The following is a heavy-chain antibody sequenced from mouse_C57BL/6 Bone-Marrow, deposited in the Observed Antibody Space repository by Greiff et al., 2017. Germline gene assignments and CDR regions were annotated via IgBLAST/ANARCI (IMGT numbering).Heavy chain of an antibody. CDR1: GYTFTDYY. Sequence: EVHLVESGPVLVKPGASVKMSCKASGYTFTDYYMNWVKQSHGKSLEWIGVINPYNGGTSYNQKFKGKATLTVDKSSSTAYMELNSLTSEDSAVYYCARRGITSGYWGQGTTLTVSS. V-gene: IGHV1-19*01. D-gene: IGHD2-4*01. CDR2: INPYNGGT. J-gene: IGHJ2*01. CDR3: ARRGITSGY.